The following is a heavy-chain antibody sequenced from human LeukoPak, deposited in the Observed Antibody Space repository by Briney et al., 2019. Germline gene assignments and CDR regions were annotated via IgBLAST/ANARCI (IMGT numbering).Heavy chain of an antibody. CDR3: ARQAAAGRNWPDAFDI. CDR2: IYPGDSDT. V-gene: IGHV5-51*01. Sequence: GESLKISCKGSGYSFTSYWIGWVRQMPGKGLEWMGIIYPGDSDTRYSPSFQGQVTISADKSISTAYLQWSSLQASDTAMYYCARQAAAGRNWPDAFDIWGQGTMVTVSS. CDR1: GYSFTSYW. D-gene: IGHD6-13*01. J-gene: IGHJ3*02.